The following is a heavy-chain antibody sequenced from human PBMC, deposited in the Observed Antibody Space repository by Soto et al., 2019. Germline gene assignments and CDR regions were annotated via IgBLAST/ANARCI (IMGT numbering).Heavy chain of an antibody. V-gene: IGHV3-7*05. CDR3: ARDRNSGRPAWLNY. J-gene: IGHJ4*02. Sequence: GGSLRLSCEVSGFTFSNFWMNWVRQAPGKGLEWVANIKQDGSEKYYVDSVKGRFTIPRDNAKNSLFLQMNSLRAEDTAVYFCARDRNSGRPAWLNYWGQGTLVTVSS. CDR2: IKQDGSEK. CDR1: GFTFSNFW. D-gene: IGHD1-26*01.